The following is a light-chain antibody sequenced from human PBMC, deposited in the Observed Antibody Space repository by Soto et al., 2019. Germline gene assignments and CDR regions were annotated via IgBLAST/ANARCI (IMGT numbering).Light chain of an antibody. CDR1: QGIDTS. CDR3: QQLHGYPIT. Sequence: ILLTQSPSSLSASVGDRVTITCRASQGIDTSLAWYQQKPGKAPKLLIYAASTFPSGVPSRFSGSGSGTHFTLTISSLQPEDFATYYCQQLHGYPITFGQGTRLE. V-gene: IGKV1-9*01. CDR2: AAS. J-gene: IGKJ5*01.